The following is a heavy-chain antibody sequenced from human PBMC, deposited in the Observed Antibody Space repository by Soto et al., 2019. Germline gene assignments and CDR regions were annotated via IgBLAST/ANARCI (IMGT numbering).Heavy chain of an antibody. D-gene: IGHD3-10*01. CDR2: IYWDDDK. CDR3: AHSMARGGLNDFDY. J-gene: IGHJ4*02. CDR1: GFSLSTRGVS. V-gene: IGHV2-5*02. Sequence: ASGPTLVNPTQNLTLPCTFSGFSLSTRGVSVCWIRQPPGKALEWLALIYWDDDKRYSPSLKSRLTITKDTSTNQVVLTMANMDPVDTATYYCAHSMARGGLNDFDYWGQGNQVTVSS.